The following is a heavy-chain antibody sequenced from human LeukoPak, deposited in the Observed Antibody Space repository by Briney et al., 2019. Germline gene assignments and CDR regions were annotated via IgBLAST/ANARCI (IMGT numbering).Heavy chain of an antibody. CDR1: GGSISSRNW. V-gene: IGHV4-4*02. Sequence: SETLSLTCAVSGGSISSRNWWGWVRQPPGKGLEWIGEISRTGSIDYDPSVRSRATISLDKSKSQFSLRLTSLTSADTAVYYCARGKMELTILDSWGQGTLVTVSS. CDR3: ARGKMELTILDS. CDR2: ISRTGSI. D-gene: IGHD1-7*01. J-gene: IGHJ4*02.